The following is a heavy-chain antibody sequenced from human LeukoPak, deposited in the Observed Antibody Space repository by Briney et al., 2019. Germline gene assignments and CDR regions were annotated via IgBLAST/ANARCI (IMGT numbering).Heavy chain of an antibody. CDR3: ARKGAYYYDSSGYYPLDY. CDR2: IIPIFGTA. D-gene: IGHD3-22*01. J-gene: IGHJ4*02. Sequence: ASVKVSCKASGGTFSSYAISWVRQAPGQGLEWMGGIIPIFGTANYAQKFQGRVTITADESTSTAYMELSSLRSEDTAVYYCARKGAYYYDSSGYYPLDYWGQGTLVTVSS. V-gene: IGHV1-69*13. CDR1: GGTFSSYA.